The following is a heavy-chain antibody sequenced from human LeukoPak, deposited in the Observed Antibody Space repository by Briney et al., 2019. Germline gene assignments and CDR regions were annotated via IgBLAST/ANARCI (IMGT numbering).Heavy chain of an antibody. CDR3: ARQDGAYSFDY. V-gene: IGHV1-2*06. CDR2: INPNSGNT. D-gene: IGHD4-17*01. Sequence: ALVKVSCKASGYTFTGSYIHWVRQAPGQGLEWMGRINPNSGNTNYAQKFQDRVTMTRDTSISTTYMELSRLTSDDTAMYYCARQDGAYSFDYWGQGTLVTVSS. CDR1: GYTFTGSY. J-gene: IGHJ4*02.